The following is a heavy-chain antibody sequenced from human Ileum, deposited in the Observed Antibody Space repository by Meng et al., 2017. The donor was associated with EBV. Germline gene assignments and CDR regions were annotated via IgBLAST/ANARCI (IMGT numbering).Heavy chain of an antibody. J-gene: IGHJ4*02. CDR1: GGSLSSRHW. Sequence: VLLQESAPALVKPSGNPSPTCAVSGGSLSSRHWWSWVRQPPGKGLEWIGKIYHSGITIYNPSLKRRVTMSVDNSKNQFSLKLNSMTAADTAVYYCARDPTGGEDHQRVWGQGTLVTVSS. CDR3: ARDPTGGEDHQRV. CDR2: IYHSGIT. V-gene: IGHV4-4*02. D-gene: IGHD1-14*01.